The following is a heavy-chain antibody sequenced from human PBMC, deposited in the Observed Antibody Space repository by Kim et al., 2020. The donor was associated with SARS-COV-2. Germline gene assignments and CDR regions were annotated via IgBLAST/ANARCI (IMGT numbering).Heavy chain of an antibody. CDR1: GASISDNF. CDR2: MFVSGTT. V-gene: IGHV4-4*07. D-gene: IGHD2-21*02. J-gene: IGHJ4*03. Sequence: SETLSLTCTVSGASISDNFWTWIRQPAGKGLEWIGRMFVSGTTNYNPALKGRVTISLDTSKNQFSLKVASVTAADTAIYYCSRVATAPRRPICYWGQGIL. CDR3: SRVATAPRRPICY.